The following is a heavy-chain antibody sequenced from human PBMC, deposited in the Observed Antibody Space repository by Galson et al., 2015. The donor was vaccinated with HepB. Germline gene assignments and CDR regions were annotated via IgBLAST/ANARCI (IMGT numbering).Heavy chain of an antibody. D-gene: IGHD3-22*01. Sequence: ATLSLTCTVSGSSISSYFWCWLRQPPGKGLEWIGYIYYSGSTNYNPSLKSRVTISVDTSKNQFSLKLSSVTAADTAVYYCARLDYYDSSGHDDYWGQGTLVTVSS. CDR2: IYYSGST. V-gene: IGHV4-59*08. CDR3: ARLDYYDSSGHDDY. J-gene: IGHJ4*02. CDR1: GSSISSYF.